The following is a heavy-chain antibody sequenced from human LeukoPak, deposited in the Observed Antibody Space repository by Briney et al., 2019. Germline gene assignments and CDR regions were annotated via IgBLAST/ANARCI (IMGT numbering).Heavy chain of an antibody. J-gene: IGHJ4*02. CDR1: GGSISSGDYY. D-gene: IGHD5-18*01. Sequence: SETLSLTCTVSGGSISSGDYYWSWIRQPPGKGLEWIGYIYYSGNTYYNPSLKSRVTISVNTSKNQFSLKLSSVTAADTAVYYCARSRGYSFGSLFDYWGQGTLVTVSS. CDR2: IYYSGNT. V-gene: IGHV4-30-4*01. CDR3: ARSRGYSFGSLFDY.